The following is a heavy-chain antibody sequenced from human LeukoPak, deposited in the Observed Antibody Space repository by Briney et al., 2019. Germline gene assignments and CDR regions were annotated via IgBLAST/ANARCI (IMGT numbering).Heavy chain of an antibody. V-gene: IGHV3-7*01. CDR3: ARDLHFDY. CDR2: IKQDGSEK. J-gene: IGHJ4*02. CDR1: GFTFSSYW. Sequence: GGSLRLSCAAPGFTFSSYWMSWVRQAPGKGLEWVANIKQDGSEKYYVDSVKGRFTISRDNAKNSLYLQMNSLRAEDTAVYYCARDLHFDYWGQGTLVTVSS. D-gene: IGHD5/OR15-5a*01.